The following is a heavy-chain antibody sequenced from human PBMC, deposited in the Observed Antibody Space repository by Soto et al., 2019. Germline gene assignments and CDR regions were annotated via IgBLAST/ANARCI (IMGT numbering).Heavy chain of an antibody. CDR2: TSYDGSDK. CDR1: GFTFRSYV. J-gene: IGHJ1*01. V-gene: IGHV3-30*19. Sequence: QVQLVESGGGVVQPGTSLRVSCVGSGFTFRSYVIHWVRQAPGKGLVWVALTSYDGSDKYYGDSVRGRFTISRDNSRNPVDLQMDSLRLKDTALYACARWGTTGGLDVWGQGTLVSVSS. D-gene: IGHD3-16*01. CDR3: ARWGTTGGLDV.